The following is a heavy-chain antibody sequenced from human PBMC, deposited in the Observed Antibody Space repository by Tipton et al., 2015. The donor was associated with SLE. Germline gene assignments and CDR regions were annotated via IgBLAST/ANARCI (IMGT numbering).Heavy chain of an antibody. Sequence: TLSLTCTVSGGSISSSSYYWGWIRQPPGKGLERIGSIYYSASTYYNPPVKSRVTISVDTSKNQFSRNLSSVTAADTAVYYCARVGLVAPAAISSVGDYWGQGTLVTVSS. CDR3: ARVGLVAPAAISSVGDY. CDR1: GGSISSSSYY. D-gene: IGHD2-2*02. J-gene: IGHJ4*02. V-gene: IGHV4-39*07. CDR2: IYYSAST.